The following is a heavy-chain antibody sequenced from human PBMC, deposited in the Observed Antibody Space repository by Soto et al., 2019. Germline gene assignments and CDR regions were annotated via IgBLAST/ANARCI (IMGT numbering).Heavy chain of an antibody. CDR3: AKTMGDCSGGSCYGAYSMDV. CDR2: ISGSGGST. J-gene: IGHJ6*02. D-gene: IGHD2-15*01. V-gene: IGHV3-23*01. CDR1: GFTFSSYA. Sequence: GGSLRLSCAASGFTFSSYAMSWVRQAPGKGLEWVSAISGSGGSTYSADSVKGRFTISRDNSKSTVHLQMNSLRAEDTAVYYCAKTMGDCSGGSCYGAYSMDVWGQGITVTVSS.